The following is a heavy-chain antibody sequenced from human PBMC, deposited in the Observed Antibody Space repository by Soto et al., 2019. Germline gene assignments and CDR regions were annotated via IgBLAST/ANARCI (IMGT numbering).Heavy chain of an antibody. CDR3: ARGVINDAFDI. V-gene: IGHV1-18*01. Sequence: ASVKVSCKASGYTFTSHGITWVRQAPGQGLEWMGWISAYKGRTDYAQRVQGRVTMTTDTSTSTAYMELRSLRSDDTAVYYCARGVINDAFDIWGQATMVTVS. D-gene: IGHD3-10*01. CDR2: ISAYKGRT. J-gene: IGHJ3*02. CDR1: GYTFTSHG.